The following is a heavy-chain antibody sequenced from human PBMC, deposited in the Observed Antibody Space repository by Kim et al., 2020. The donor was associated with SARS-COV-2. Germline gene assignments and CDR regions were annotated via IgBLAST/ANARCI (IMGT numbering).Heavy chain of an antibody. CDR3: AGAYYYGSGSYYKVAY. V-gene: IGHV1-69*13. CDR2: IIPFFGTA. Sequence: SVTVSCKASGGTFSSYAISWVRQAPGQGLEWMGGIIPFFGTANYAQKFQGRVTITADESTSTAYMELSSLRSEDTAVYYCAGAYYYGSGSYYKVAYWGQGTLVTVSS. D-gene: IGHD3-10*01. CDR1: GGTFSSYA. J-gene: IGHJ4*02.